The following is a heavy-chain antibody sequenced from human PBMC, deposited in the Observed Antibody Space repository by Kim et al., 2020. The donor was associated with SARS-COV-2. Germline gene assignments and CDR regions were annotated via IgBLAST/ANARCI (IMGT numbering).Heavy chain of an antibody. Sequence: AQKFQGRVTMTRDTSTSTVYMELSSLRSEDTAVYYCARDLGYNWNPDYGPWGQGTLVTVSS. V-gene: IGHV1-46*01. J-gene: IGHJ5*02. D-gene: IGHD1-20*01. CDR3: ARDLGYNWNPDYGP.